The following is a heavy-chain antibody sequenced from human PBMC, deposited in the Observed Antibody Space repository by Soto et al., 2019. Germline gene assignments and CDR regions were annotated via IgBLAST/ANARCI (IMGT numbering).Heavy chain of an antibody. J-gene: IGHJ6*02. CDR1: GFTFSSHG. Sequence: QVQLVESGGGVVQPGRSLRLSCAASGFTFSSHGMHWVRQAPGKGLEWVALISHDGTNQYYADSVKGRFTISRDNSKNTLYLQANSLRTEDTALYYCAKQTSAWCSTTPCYEVRFYYALDVWGQGTSVTVSS. CDR3: AKQTSAWCSTTPCYEVRFYYALDV. V-gene: IGHV3-30*18. D-gene: IGHD2-2*01. CDR2: ISHDGTNQ.